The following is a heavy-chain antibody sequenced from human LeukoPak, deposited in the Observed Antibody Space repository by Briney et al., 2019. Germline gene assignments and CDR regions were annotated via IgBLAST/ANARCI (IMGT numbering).Heavy chain of an antibody. V-gene: IGHV3-30-3*01. Sequence: GGSLRLSCAASGFTFSSYAMHWVRQAPGKGLEWVAVISYDGSNKYYADSVKGRFTISRDNYKNMVYLQMNNLRPEATAIYYCARLDHGGAFDIWGQGTMVTVSS. CDR1: GFTFSSYA. J-gene: IGHJ3*02. CDR3: ARLDHGGAFDI. D-gene: IGHD3/OR15-3a*01. CDR2: ISYDGSNK.